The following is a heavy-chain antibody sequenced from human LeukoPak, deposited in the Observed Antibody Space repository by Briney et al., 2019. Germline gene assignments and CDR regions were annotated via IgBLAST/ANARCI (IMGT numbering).Heavy chain of an antibody. V-gene: IGHV1-2*02. Sequence: ASVKVSCKASGYTFTGYYMNWVRQAPGQGLEWMGWINPNSGSTNYAQKFQGRVTMTRDTSISTAYMELSRLRSEDTAVYYCASGDYGDYAVDYWGQGTLVTVSS. CDR2: INPNSGST. CDR3: ASGDYGDYAVDY. CDR1: GYTFTGYY. D-gene: IGHD4-17*01. J-gene: IGHJ4*02.